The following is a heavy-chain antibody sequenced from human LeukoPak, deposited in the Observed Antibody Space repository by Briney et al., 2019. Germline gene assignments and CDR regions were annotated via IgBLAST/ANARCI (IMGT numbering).Heavy chain of an antibody. CDR2: IYTSGST. Sequence: SETLSLTCTVSGGSISSGSYYWSWTRQPAGKGLEWIGRIYTSGSTNYNPSLKSRVTISVDTSKNQFSLKLSSVTAADTAVYYCASRVIFGVVIRDYWGQGTLVTVSS. CDR1: GGSISSGSYY. V-gene: IGHV4-61*02. CDR3: ASRVIFGVVIRDY. J-gene: IGHJ4*02. D-gene: IGHD3-3*01.